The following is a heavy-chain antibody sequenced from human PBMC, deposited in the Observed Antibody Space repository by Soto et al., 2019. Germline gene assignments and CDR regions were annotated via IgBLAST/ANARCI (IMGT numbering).Heavy chain of an antibody. D-gene: IGHD4-17*01. V-gene: IGHV4-59*01. CDR2: IYYSGST. CDR1: GGSISSYY. Sequence: TLSLTCTVSGGSISSYYWSWIRQPPGKGLEWIGYIYYSGSTNYNPSLKSRVTISVDTSKNQFSLKLSSVTAADTAVYYCARAIEVTTLDYWGQGTLVTVSS. CDR3: ARAIEVTTLDY. J-gene: IGHJ4*02.